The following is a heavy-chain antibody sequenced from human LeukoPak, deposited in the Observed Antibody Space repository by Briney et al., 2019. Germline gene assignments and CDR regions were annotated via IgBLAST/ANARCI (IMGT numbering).Heavy chain of an antibody. Sequence: PGRSLRLSCAASGFTFSSYAMHWVRQAPGKGLEWVAVISYDGSNKYYADSVKGRFTISRDNSKNTLYLQMNSLRAEDTAVYYCARDHGAADAFDIWGQGTMVSVSS. CDR2: ISYDGSNK. CDR3: ARDHGAADAFDI. V-gene: IGHV3-30-3*01. J-gene: IGHJ3*02. D-gene: IGHD5-24*01. CDR1: GFTFSSYA.